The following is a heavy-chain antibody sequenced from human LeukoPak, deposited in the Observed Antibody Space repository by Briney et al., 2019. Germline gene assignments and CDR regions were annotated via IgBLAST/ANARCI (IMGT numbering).Heavy chain of an antibody. CDR2: ISSSSSYI. D-gene: IGHD6-13*01. CDR1: GFTFSSYS. Sequence: GGSLRLSCAASGFTFSSYSMNWVRQAPGKGLEWVSSISSSSSYIYYADSVKGRFTISRDNAKNSLYLQMNGLRAEDTAVYYCAREARLGSSSWYYFDYWGQGTLVTVSS. J-gene: IGHJ4*02. V-gene: IGHV3-21*01. CDR3: AREARLGSSSWYYFDY.